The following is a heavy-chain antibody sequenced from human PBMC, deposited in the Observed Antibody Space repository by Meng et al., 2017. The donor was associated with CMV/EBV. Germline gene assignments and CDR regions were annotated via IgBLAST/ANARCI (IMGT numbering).Heavy chain of an antibody. D-gene: IGHD4-17*01. Sequence: LQGSGPRSVTPSQPLSPTCTVSGGSSSSRSYYCGWIRQPPGKGLEWIGRIYYSGRTYYNPSLKSRVTISVDTSKNQFSLKLSSVTAADTAVYYCARTLTTIGDAFDIWGQGTMVTVSS. CDR3: ARTLTTIGDAFDI. V-gene: IGHV4-39*07. CDR1: GGSSSSRSYY. J-gene: IGHJ3*02. CDR2: IYYSGRT.